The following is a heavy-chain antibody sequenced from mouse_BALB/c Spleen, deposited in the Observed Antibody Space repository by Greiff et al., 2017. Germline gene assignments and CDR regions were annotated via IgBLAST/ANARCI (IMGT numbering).Heavy chain of an antibody. CDR3: ARARWLPWYFDF. V-gene: IGHV14-3*02. CDR2: IDPANGNT. J-gene: IGHJ1*01. CDR1: GFNIKDTY. Sequence: EVQLQQSGAELVKPGASVKLSCTASGFNIKDTYMHWVKQRPEQGLEWIGRIDPANGNTKYDPKFQGKATITADTSSNTAYLQLSSLTSEDTAVYYCARARWLPWYFDFWGAGTPVTVSS. D-gene: IGHD2-3*01.